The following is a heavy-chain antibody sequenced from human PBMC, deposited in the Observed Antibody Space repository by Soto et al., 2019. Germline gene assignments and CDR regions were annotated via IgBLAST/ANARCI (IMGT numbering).Heavy chain of an antibody. CDR2: IWYDGSNK. CDR1: GFNFSSYG. V-gene: IGHV3-33*01. Sequence: GGSLRLSCAASGFNFSSYGMHWVRQDPGKGLEWVAVIWYDGSNKYYADSVKGRFTISRDNSKNTLYLQMNSLRAEDTAVYYCARHKTGTTDYWGQGTLVTVSS. D-gene: IGHD1-1*01. J-gene: IGHJ4*02. CDR3: ARHKTGTTDY.